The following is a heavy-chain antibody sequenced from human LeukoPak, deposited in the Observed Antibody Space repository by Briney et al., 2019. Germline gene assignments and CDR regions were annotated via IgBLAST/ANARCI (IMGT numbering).Heavy chain of an antibody. CDR1: GYTFTSYG. V-gene: IGHV1-18*01. J-gene: IGHJ5*02. CDR3: ALFSGSYPGPWFDP. CDR2: ISAYNGNT. Sequence: GASVKVSCKASGYTFTSYGISWVRQAPGQGLEWMGWISAYNGNTNYAQKLQGRVTMTTDTSTSTAYMELRSLRSDDTAVYYCALFSGSYPGPWFDPWGQGTLVTVSS. D-gene: IGHD1-26*01.